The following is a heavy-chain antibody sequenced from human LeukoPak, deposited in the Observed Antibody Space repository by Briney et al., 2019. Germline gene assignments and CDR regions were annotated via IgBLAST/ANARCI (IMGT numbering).Heavy chain of an antibody. CDR1: GFRFSNYW. CDR3: ARAREITVSGTDYFVY. J-gene: IGHJ4*02. CDR2: INHDGSGP. Sequence: GGSLRLSCAVSGFRFSNYWMTWVRQAPGKGLEWVANINHDGSGPSYLDSVKGRFTISRDNARNLLSLQMSSLRAEDTAVYYCARAREITVSGTDYFVYWGQGTLVTVSS. V-gene: IGHV3-7*01. D-gene: IGHD6-19*01.